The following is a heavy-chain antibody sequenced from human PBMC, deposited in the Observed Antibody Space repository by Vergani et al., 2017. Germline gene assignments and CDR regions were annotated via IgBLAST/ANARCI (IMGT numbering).Heavy chain of an antibody. D-gene: IGHD4-11*01. J-gene: IGHJ3*02. Sequence: QLQLQESGPGLVKPSETLSLTCTVSGGSISSSSYYWGWIRQPPGKGLEWIGSIYYSGSTNYNPSLKSRVTISVDTSKNQFSLKLSSVTAADTAVYYCARVSVIVAAFDIWGQGTMVTVSS. V-gene: IGHV4-39*07. CDR3: ARVSVIVAAFDI. CDR1: GGSISSSSYY. CDR2: IYYSGST.